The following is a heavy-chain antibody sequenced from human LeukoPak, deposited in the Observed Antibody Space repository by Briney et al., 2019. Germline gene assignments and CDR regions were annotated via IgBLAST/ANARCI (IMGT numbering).Heavy chain of an antibody. V-gene: IGHV3-30*02. CDR2: IRYDGVND. CDR1: GFTFGSYG. CDR3: AKDLGTLISGTYYYYFDY. Sequence: GGSLRLSCAASGFTFGSYGMHWVRQAPGKGLEWVAYIRYDGVNDYYADSVRGRFTIPRDISKNTLYLQMNSLRAEDTAVYYCAKDLGTLISGTYYYYFDYWGQGTLVTVSS. D-gene: IGHD3-10*01. J-gene: IGHJ4*02.